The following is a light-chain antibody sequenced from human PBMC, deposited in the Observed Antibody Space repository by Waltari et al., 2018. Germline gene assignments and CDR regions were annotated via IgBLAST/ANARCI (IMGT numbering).Light chain of an antibody. CDR2: GAS. CDR1: QSISSTY. V-gene: IGKV3-20*01. Sequence: EVVLTQSPGPLSLSPGERATLSCRASQSISSTYLAWYQQKPGQAPRLLIYGASRRAAGIPDRFSGGGSGTEFTLTITRLEPEDFAVYYCQQYGNSPRTFGPGTKV. J-gene: IGKJ3*01. CDR3: QQYGNSPRT.